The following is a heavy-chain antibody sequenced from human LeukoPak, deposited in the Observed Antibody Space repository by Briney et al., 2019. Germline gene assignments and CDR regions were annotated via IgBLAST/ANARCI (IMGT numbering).Heavy chain of an antibody. D-gene: IGHD1-1*01. CDR1: GFTFSSYA. CDR3: AKAIEYNWNDRDAFDI. CDR2: ISGSGGST. J-gene: IGHJ3*02. Sequence: PGGSLRLSCAASGFTFSSYAMSWVRQAPGKGLEWVSAISGSGGSTYYADSVKGRFTISRDNSKNTLYLQMNSLRAEDTAVYYCAKAIEYNWNDRDAFDIWGQGTMVTVSS. V-gene: IGHV3-23*01.